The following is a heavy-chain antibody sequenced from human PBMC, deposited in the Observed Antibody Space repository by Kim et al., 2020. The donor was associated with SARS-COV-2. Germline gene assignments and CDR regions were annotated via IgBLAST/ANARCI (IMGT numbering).Heavy chain of an antibody. J-gene: IGHJ4*02. D-gene: IGHD1-26*01. CDR1: GYTFTGYY. Sequence: ASVKVSCKASGYTFTGYYMHWVRQAPGQGLEWLGRINPNSGGTNYAQKFQGRVTMTRDTSISTAYMELSRLRSDDTAVYYCAREGYIVGATLGFDYWGQGTLVTVSS. V-gene: IGHV1-2*06. CDR2: INPNSGGT. CDR3: AREGYIVGATLGFDY.